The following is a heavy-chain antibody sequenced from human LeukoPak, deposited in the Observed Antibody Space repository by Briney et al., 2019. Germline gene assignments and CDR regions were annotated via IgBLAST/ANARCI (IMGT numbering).Heavy chain of an antibody. CDR1: GYTFTGYY. V-gene: IGHV1-2*02. CDR3: ARGRNPDYYDSSGYYYDY. D-gene: IGHD3-22*01. CDR2: INPNSGGT. J-gene: IGHJ4*02. Sequence: ASVNVSCKASGYTFTGYYMHWVRQAPGQGLEWMGWINPNSGGTNYAQKFQGRVTMTRDTSISTAYMELSRLRSDDTDVYYCARGRNPDYYDSSGYYYDYWGQGTLVTVSS.